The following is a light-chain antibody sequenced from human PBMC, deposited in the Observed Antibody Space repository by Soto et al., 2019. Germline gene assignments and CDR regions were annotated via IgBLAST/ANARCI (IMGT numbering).Light chain of an antibody. CDR2: SNS. CDR3: GAWGDSLDGPV. Sequence: QSVLTQPPSASGTPGQRVTISCSGSGSNIGSNTVNWYQQLPGTAPKLLIYSNSQRPSVVPDRFSGSKSGTSASLAISGLQSEDEADYYCGAWGDSLDGPVLGAGTKLTVL. J-gene: IGLJ2*01. CDR1: GSNIGSNT. V-gene: IGLV1-44*01.